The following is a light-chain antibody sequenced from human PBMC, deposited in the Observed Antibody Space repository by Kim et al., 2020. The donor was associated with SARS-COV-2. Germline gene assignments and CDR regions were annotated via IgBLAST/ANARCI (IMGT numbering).Light chain of an antibody. CDR1: QRICNY. V-gene: IGKV1-27*01. J-gene: IGKJ1*01. CDR2: AAS. CDR3: QKYDSGSRT. Sequence: ASVGDTVTITCRASQRICNYLAWYQQKPGKVPKHLIYAASTLQSGVPSRCSGSGAGTEFTLTISSLQPEDVATYYCQKYDSGSRTFGQGTKVDIK.